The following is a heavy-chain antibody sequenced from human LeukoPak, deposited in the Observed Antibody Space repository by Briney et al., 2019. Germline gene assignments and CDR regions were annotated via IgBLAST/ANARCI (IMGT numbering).Heavy chain of an antibody. CDR3: ATWGSSSSPLPDMDV. J-gene: IGHJ6*02. CDR2: NFFHDGST. Sequence: ASVKVSCKTSGYSFNSHHVHWVRQAPGQGLEWMGINFFHDGSTSNTQKFQGRVTMTRDTSTSTVYMELSSLRSEDTAVYYCATWGSSSSPLPDMDVWGQGTRVTVSS. D-gene: IGHD6-13*01. V-gene: IGHV1-46*02. CDR1: GYSFNSHH.